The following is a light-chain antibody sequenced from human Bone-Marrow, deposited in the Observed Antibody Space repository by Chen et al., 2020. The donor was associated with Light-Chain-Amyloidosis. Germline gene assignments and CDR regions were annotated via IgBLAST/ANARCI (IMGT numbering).Light chain of an antibody. CDR3: CSYAGSSTWV. CDR1: SSDVGNYNL. CDR2: DVT. V-gene: IGLV2-23*02. J-gene: IGLJ3*02. Sequence: QSALPQPASVSGSPGQSITIPRTGTSSDVGNYNLVSWYQKHPGKAPKLMIYDVTKRPSGVSNRFSGSKSGHTASLTISGLQAEDEADYHCCSYAGSSTWVFGGGTKLTVL.